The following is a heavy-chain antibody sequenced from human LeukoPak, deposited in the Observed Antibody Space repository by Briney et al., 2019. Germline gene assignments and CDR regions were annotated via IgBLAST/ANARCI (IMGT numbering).Heavy chain of an antibody. CDR3: ARDHGGYDSASGYYYGMDV. D-gene: IGHD5-12*01. J-gene: IGHJ6*02. CDR1: GYTFTSYY. V-gene: IGHV1-46*01. Sequence: GASVKVSCKASGYTFTSYYMHWVRQAPGQELEWMGIINPSGGSTSYAQKFQGRVTMTRDTSTSTVYMELSRLRSDDTAVYCCARDHGGYDSASGYYYGMDVWGQGTTVTVSS. CDR2: INPSGGST.